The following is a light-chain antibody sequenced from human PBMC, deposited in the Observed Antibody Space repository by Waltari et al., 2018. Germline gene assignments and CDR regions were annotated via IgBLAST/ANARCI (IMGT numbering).Light chain of an antibody. CDR1: PGPVPSGNY. CDR2: STT. J-gene: IGLJ3*02. CDR3: LLYDGSDQV. V-gene: IGLV7-43*01. Sequence: QTVVTQEPSLTVSPGGAVTLPCASSPGPVPSGNYPNWIQQKPGQVPRSLIHSTTDRHSWTPARFSGSLLGGKAALTLSGVQPEDEAEYYCLLYDGSDQVFGGGTKLTVL.